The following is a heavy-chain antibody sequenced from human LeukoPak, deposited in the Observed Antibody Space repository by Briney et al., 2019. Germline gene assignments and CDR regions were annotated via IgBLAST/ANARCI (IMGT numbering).Heavy chain of an antibody. V-gene: IGHV3-33*01. CDR1: GFIFSSYG. J-gene: IGHJ4*02. CDR2: IWYDGSQR. D-gene: IGHD5-12*01. Sequence: GGSLRLSCAASGFIFSSYGMHWVRQAPGKGLEWVAVIWYDGSQRYYADSVKGRFTISRDNSKNTLYLQMNSLRAEDTAVYYCARVVASLYFDYWGQGTLVTVSS. CDR3: ARVVASLYFDY.